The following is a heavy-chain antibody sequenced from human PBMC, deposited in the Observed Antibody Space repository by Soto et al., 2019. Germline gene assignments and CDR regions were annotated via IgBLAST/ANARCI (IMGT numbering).Heavy chain of an antibody. V-gene: IGHV3-23*01. J-gene: IGHJ3*02. CDR2: IKNSGDST. CDR3: AKVGYCAGGCSVNDALDI. D-gene: IGHD2-8*02. CDR1: GFILSRYG. Sequence: PGGSLRLSCAASGFILSRYGMSWVRQAPGKGLEWVSGIKNSGDSTYYADSVKGRFTISKDNSNNILSLQMNGLRAEDTTIYYFAKVGYCAGGCSVNDALDIWSRGTMVTVSS.